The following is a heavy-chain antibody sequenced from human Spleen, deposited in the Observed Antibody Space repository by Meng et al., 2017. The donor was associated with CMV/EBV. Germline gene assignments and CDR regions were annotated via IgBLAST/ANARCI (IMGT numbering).Heavy chain of an antibody. D-gene: IGHD6-13*01. CDR3: AKRIAPAGSAYYGLDV. V-gene: IGHV3-33*06. J-gene: IGHJ6*02. CDR2: IWYDGSEK. Sequence: GGSLRLTCAASGFTFSSYGMYWVRQAPGKGLEWVAVIWYDGSEKYYAGYVKGRFAISRDNSKNTMYLKMSSLRAEDTAVYYCAKRIAPAGSAYYGLDVWGQGTAVTVSS. CDR1: GFTFSSYG.